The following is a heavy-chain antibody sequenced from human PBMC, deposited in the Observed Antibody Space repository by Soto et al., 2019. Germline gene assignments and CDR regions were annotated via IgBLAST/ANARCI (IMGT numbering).Heavy chain of an antibody. V-gene: IGHV3-23*01. CDR2: ISGGGDST. J-gene: IGHJ4*02. CDR1: AFTFSSYA. Sequence: PGGSLRLSCAASAFTFSSYAMTWVRQAPGKGLEWVSTISGGGDSTYYADSVKGRFTISRDNSKNTVYLQMNSLRAEDTAVYYCERQYCSSGSCYGVDNWGQGTLVTVSS. D-gene: IGHD2-15*01. CDR3: ERQYCSSGSCYGVDN.